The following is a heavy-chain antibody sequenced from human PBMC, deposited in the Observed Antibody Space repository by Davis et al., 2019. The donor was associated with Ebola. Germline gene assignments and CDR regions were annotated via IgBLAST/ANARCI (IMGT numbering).Heavy chain of an antibody. D-gene: IGHD5-24*01. CDR2: ISSSSSYI. J-gene: IGHJ4*02. Sequence: GESLKISCAASGFTFSSYSMNWVRQAPGKGLEWVSSISSSSSYIYYADSVKGRFTISRDNSKNTLYLQMNSLRAEDTAVYYCARGVSRDGYNYRWYFDYWGQGTLVTVSS. V-gene: IGHV3-21*01. CDR1: GFTFSSYS. CDR3: ARGVSRDGYNYRWYFDY.